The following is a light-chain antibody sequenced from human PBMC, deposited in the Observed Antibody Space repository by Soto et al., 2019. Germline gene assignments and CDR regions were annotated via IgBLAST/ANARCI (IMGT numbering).Light chain of an antibody. CDR3: QQYGSSPRA. CDR1: QSVSSSS. CDR2: GAS. J-gene: IGKJ1*01. V-gene: IGKV3-20*01. Sequence: EIVVTQSPGTLSLSPGQRATLSCRASQSVSSSSLAWYQQKPGQAPRLLIYGASSRATGIPDRFSGSGSGMEFTLTISRLEPEDFAVYYCQQYGSSPRAFGQGTKVEIK.